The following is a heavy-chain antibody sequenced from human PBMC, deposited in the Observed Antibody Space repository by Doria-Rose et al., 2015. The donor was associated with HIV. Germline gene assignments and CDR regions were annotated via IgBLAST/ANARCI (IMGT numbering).Heavy chain of an antibody. CDR1: GVSLSSPGMG. J-gene: IGHJ4*02. CDR3: ARIKSSRWYHRYYFDF. Sequence: SGPVLVKPTETLTLTCTVSGVSLSSPGMGVGWIRQPPGKALEWLANIFSDDDRSYKTSLKSRLTISRGTSKGQVVLTMTDMDPVDTATYYCARIKSSRWYHRYYFDFWGQGTLVIVSA. V-gene: IGHV2-26*01. CDR2: IFSDDDR. D-gene: IGHD6-13*01.